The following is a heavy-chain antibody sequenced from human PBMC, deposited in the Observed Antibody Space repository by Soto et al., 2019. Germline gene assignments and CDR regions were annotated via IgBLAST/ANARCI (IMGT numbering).Heavy chain of an antibody. D-gene: IGHD6-13*01. J-gene: IGHJ1*01. V-gene: IGHV3-30*18. CDR3: AKPHGSSLEEYFQH. Sequence: QVQLVESGGGVVQPGRSLRLSCAASGFTFSSYGMHWVRQAPGKGLEWVAVISYDGSNKYYADSVKGRFTISRDNSNNTLYLQMNSLRAEYTAVYYCAKPHGSSLEEYFQHWGQGTLVTVSS. CDR1: GFTFSSYG. CDR2: ISYDGSNK.